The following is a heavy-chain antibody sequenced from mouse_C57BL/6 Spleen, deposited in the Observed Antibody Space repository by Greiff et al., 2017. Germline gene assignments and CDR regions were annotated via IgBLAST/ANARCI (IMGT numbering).Heavy chain of an antibody. J-gene: IGHJ4*01. CDR1: GFTFSSYA. CDR2: ISSGGDYI. V-gene: IGHV5-9-1*02. CDR3: TRDEGGWLRRGDYYAMDY. Sequence: DVKLVESGEGLVKPGGSLKLSCAASGFTFSSYAMSWVRQTPEKRLEWVAYISSGGDYIYYADTVKGGFTISRDNARNTLYLQMSSLKSEDTAMYYCTRDEGGWLRRGDYYAMDYWGQGTSVTVSS. D-gene: IGHD2-2*01.